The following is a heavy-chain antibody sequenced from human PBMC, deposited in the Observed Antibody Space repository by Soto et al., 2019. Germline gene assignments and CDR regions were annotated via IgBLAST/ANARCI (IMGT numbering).Heavy chain of an antibody. V-gene: IGHV1-2*02. CDR2: INPNSGGT. J-gene: IGHJ4*02. CDR3: ARNPDYDSSGYYYDY. D-gene: IGHD3-22*01. CDR1: GYTFTGYY. Sequence: GASVKVSCKASGYTFTGYYMHWVRQAPGQGLEWMGWINPNSGGTNYAQKFQGRVTMTRDTSISTAYMELSRLRSDDTAVYYCARNPDYDSSGYYYDYWGQGTLVIVSS.